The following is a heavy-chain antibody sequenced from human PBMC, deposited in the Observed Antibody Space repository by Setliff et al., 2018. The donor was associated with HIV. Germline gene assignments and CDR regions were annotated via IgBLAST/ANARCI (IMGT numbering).Heavy chain of an antibody. Sequence: ATVKVSCKASGYTFTNYGINWVRQAPGQGLEWMGWISVYRGNTNYAQKLQGRVTLTTDTSTSTAYMELRSLRFDDTAVYYCARARGDGLQFLEWTAQYYMDVWGKGTTVTVSS. CDR2: ISVYRGNT. D-gene: IGHD3-3*01. CDR3: ARARGDGLQFLEWTAQYYMDV. V-gene: IGHV1-18*01. CDR1: GYTFTNYG. J-gene: IGHJ6*03.